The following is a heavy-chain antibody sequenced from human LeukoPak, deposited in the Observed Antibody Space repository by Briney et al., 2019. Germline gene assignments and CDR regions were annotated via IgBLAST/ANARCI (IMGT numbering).Heavy chain of an antibody. CDR3: ARRCSGGSCYFGGWFDP. D-gene: IGHD2-15*01. CDR2: IYPGDSDT. V-gene: IGHV5-51*01. J-gene: IGHJ5*02. Sequence: KVSCKASGYTFTSYWIGWVRQMPGKGLEWMGIIYPGDSDTRYSPSFQGQVTISADKSISTAYLQWSSLKASDTAMYYCARRCSGGSCYFGGWFDPWGQGTLVTVSS. CDR1: GYTFTSYW.